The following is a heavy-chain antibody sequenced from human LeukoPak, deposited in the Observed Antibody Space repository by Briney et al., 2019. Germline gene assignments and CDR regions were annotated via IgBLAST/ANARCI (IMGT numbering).Heavy chain of an antibody. CDR2: ISSSSSYI. CDR1: GFTFSSYS. CDR3: ARVSGGYSYGYPPDYYMDV. V-gene: IGHV3-21*01. Sequence: PGGSLRLSCAASGFTFSSYSMNWVRQAPGKGLEWVSSISSSSSYIYYADSVKGRFTISRDNAKNSLYLQMNSLRAEDTAVYYCARVSGGYSYGYPPDYYMDVWGKGTTVTVSS. D-gene: IGHD5-18*01. J-gene: IGHJ6*03.